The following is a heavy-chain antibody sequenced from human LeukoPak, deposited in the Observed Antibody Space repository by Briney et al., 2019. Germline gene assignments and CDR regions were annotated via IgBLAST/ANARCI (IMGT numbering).Heavy chain of an antibody. CDR3: ARKQTGTMYDV. J-gene: IGHJ4*02. CDR2: FSSGGSA. Sequence: SETLSLTCIVPGGSISSSSYYWAWIRQSPGKGLEWIGTFSSGGSAYYNPSLTSRVSISKDTSDNQFSLRLYSVTAADTTVYYCARKQTGTMYDVWGQGTQVTVSS. D-gene: IGHD1-7*01. CDR1: GGSISSSSYY. V-gene: IGHV4-39*07.